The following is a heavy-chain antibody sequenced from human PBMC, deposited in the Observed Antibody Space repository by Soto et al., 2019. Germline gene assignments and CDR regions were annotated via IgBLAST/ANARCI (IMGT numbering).Heavy chain of an antibody. Sequence: PTLVNPTQTLTLTCTFSGFSLSTSGMCVSWIRQPPGKALEWLALIDWDDDKYYSTSLKTRLTISEDTSKNQVVLTMPNMDPVDTATYYCARMMVRAKILGYYYYYGMDVWGQGTTVTVSS. CDR2: IDWDDDK. D-gene: IGHD3-10*01. J-gene: IGHJ6*02. CDR1: GFSLSTSGMC. CDR3: ARMMVRAKILGYYYYYGMDV. V-gene: IGHV2-70*01.